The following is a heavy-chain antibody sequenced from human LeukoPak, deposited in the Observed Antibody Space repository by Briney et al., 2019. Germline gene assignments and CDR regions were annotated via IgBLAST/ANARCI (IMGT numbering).Heavy chain of an antibody. J-gene: IGHJ4*02. Sequence: GGSLRLSCAASGFTFSSYSMNWLRQAPGKGLEWVTSTTSGSSYIYYADSVKGRFTISRDNANNSLYLQMDSLRAEDTAVYYCARGPKLEPFDYWGQGTLVTVSS. CDR2: TTSGSSYI. CDR1: GFTFSSYS. V-gene: IGHV3-21*01. CDR3: ARGPKLEPFDY. D-gene: IGHD1-1*01.